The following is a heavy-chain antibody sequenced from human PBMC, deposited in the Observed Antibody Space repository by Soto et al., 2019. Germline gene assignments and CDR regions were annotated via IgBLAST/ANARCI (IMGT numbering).Heavy chain of an antibody. V-gene: IGHV4-31*03. D-gene: IGHD3-10*01. CDR1: GGSMSSGGYY. J-gene: IGHJ6*02. Sequence: SETLSLTSTVSGGSMSSGGYYWSWIRQHAGKGLEWIGYIYYSGSTYYNPSLKSRVTISVDTSKNQFSLKLSSVTAADTAVYYCARALLWFGELGPIGYGMDVWGQGTTVTVSS. CDR2: IYYSGST. CDR3: ARALLWFGELGPIGYGMDV.